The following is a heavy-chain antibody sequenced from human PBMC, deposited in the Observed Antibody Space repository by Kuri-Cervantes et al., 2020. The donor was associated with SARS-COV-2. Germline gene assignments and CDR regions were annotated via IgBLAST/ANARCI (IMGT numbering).Heavy chain of an antibody. CDR1: GFTFSSYW. Sequence: GGSLRLSCAASGFTFSSYWMSWVRQAPGKGLECVANIKQDGSEKYYVDSVKGRFTISRDNAKDSLYLQMNSLRAEDTALYYCARDLDYNRYYYYYGMDVWGQGTTVTVSS. CDR3: ARDLDYNRYYYYYGMDV. D-gene: IGHD4-11*01. J-gene: IGHJ6*02. CDR2: IKQDGSEK. V-gene: IGHV3-7*05.